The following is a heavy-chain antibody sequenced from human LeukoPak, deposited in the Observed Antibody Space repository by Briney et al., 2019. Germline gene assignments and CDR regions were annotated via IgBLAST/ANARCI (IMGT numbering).Heavy chain of an antibody. J-gene: IGHJ4*02. CDR3: ARDLAEKTQDEYYYDSSGYPTY. Sequence: ASVKVSCTASGYTFTSYGISWVRQAPGQGLEWMGWISAYNGNTNYAQKLQGRVTMTTDTSTSTAYMELRSLRSDDTAVYYCARDLAEKTQDEYYYDSSGYPTYWGQGTLVTVSS. CDR1: GYTFTSYG. CDR2: ISAYNGNT. V-gene: IGHV1-18*01. D-gene: IGHD3-22*01.